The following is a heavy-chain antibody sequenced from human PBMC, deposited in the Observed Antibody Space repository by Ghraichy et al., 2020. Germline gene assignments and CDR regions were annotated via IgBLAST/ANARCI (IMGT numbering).Heavy chain of an antibody. J-gene: IGHJ2*01. V-gene: IGHV3-33*01. CDR2: IWSDGINE. Sequence: GGSLRLSCAASGFAFNNYAMYWVRQAPGKGLEWVSAIWSDGINEDYADSVRGRFTISRDNSNNTLYLQMNSLRAEDTAVYYCVSVFGGSFAYCYFALWCRGALVTVSS. D-gene: IGHD2-15*01. CDR1: GFAFNNYA. CDR3: VSVFGGSFAYCYFAL.